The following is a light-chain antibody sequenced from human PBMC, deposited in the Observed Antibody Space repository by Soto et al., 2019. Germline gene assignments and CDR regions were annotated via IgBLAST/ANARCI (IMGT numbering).Light chain of an antibody. Sequence: EIVLTQCPVTLTLYPGERATLSCRASQSVSSSLAWYQQKPGQAPRLLIYDASNRATGIPARFSGSGSGTDFTLTISSLEPEDFAVDYCQQRSNWPRTFGGGTKVDIK. V-gene: IGKV3-11*01. CDR2: DAS. CDR1: QSVSSS. CDR3: QQRSNWPRT. J-gene: IGKJ4*01.